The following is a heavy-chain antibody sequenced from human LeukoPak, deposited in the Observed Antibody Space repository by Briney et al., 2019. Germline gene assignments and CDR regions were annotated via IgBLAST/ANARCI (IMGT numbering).Heavy chain of an antibody. CDR3: AGTPSGFGESRWPPNYYYMDV. CDR2: VYYSGST. J-gene: IGHJ6*03. Sequence: SETLSLTCTVSGGSISSSSYYWGWIRQPPGKGLEWIGSVYYSGSTYYNPSLKSRVTISVDTSKNQFSLKLSSVTAADTAVYYCAGTPSGFGESRWPPNYYYMDVWGKGTTVTISS. V-gene: IGHV4-39*01. D-gene: IGHD3-10*01. CDR1: GGSISSSSYY.